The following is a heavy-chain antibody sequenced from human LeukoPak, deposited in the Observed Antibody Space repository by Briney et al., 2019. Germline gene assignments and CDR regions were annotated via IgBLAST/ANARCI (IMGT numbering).Heavy chain of an antibody. CDR2: MNPNSGNT. V-gene: IGHV1-8*01. D-gene: IGHD3-9*01. Sequence: ASVKVSCKASGYTFTSYDINWVRQSTGQGLEWMGWMNPNSGNTGYAQKFQGGVTMTRNTSISTAYMELSSLRSEDTAVYYCATELRYFDWLLGDYYYYMDVWGKGTTVTISS. CDR3: ATELRYFDWLLGDYYYYMDV. J-gene: IGHJ6*03. CDR1: GYTFTSYD.